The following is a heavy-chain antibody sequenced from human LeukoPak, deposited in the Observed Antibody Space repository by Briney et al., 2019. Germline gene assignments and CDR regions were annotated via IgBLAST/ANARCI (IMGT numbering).Heavy chain of an antibody. J-gene: IGHJ5*02. D-gene: IGHD2-2*01. Sequence: SETLSLTCAVYGGSFSGYYWSWIRQPPGKGLEWIGEINHSGSTNYNPSLKSRVTISVGTSKNQFSLKLSSVTAADTAVYYCARGNKDYQINWFDPWGQGTLVTVSS. V-gene: IGHV4-34*01. CDR3: ARGNKDYQINWFDP. CDR2: INHSGST. CDR1: GGSFSGYY.